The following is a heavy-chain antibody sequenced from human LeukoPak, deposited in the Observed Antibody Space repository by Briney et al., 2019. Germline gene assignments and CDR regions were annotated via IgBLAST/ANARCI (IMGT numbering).Heavy chain of an antibody. Sequence: SVKVSCKASGGTFSSYAISWVRQAPGQGLEWMGGIIPIFGTANYAQKFQGRVTITADKSTSTAYMELSSLRSEDTAVYYCASTPSGYDSFYYYYYYMDVWGKGTTVTISS. J-gene: IGHJ6*03. CDR1: GGTFSSYA. D-gene: IGHD5-12*01. CDR2: IIPIFGTA. V-gene: IGHV1-69*06. CDR3: ASTPSGYDSFYYYYYYMDV.